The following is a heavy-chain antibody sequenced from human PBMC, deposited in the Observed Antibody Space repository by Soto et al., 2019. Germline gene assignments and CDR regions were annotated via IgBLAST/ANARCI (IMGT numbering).Heavy chain of an antibody. CDR2: TYYNGNA. J-gene: IGHJ4*02. CDR3: ARHFVAVVIKGWGY. CDR1: GGSIDRSNYY. V-gene: IGHV4-39*01. D-gene: IGHD3-10*01. Sequence: SETLSLTCNVSGGSIDRSNYYWDWLRQPPGKGLEWIGTTYYNGNAYYNPSLKSRVSMSVDTSKNQFSLKLVSVTAADTAVYYCARHFVAVVIKGWGYWGQGTLITVSS.